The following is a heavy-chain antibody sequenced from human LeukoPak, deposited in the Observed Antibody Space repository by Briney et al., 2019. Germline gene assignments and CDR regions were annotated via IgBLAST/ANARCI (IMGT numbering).Heavy chain of an antibody. CDR1: GGSISSSSYY. V-gene: IGHV4-39*07. Sequence: SETLSLTCTVSGGSISSSSYYWGWIRQPPGKGLEWIGSIYYSGSTYYNPSLKSRVTISVDTSKNQFSLKLSSVTAADTAVYYCARDGGGYSGYPGAYWYFDLWGRGTLVTVSS. CDR2: IYYSGST. D-gene: IGHD5-12*01. CDR3: ARDGGGYSGYPGAYWYFDL. J-gene: IGHJ2*01.